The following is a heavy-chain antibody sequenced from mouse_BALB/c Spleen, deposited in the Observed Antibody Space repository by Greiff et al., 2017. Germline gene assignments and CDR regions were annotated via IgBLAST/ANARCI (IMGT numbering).Heavy chain of an antibody. Sequence: VKLMESGPGLVAPSQSLSITCTVSGFSLTSYDISWIRQPPGKGLEWLGVIWTGGGTNYNSAFMSRLSISKDNSKSQVFLKMNSLQTDDTAIYYCVREEGYDYAGAWFAYWGQGTLVTVSA. D-gene: IGHD2-4*01. V-gene: IGHV2-9-2*01. CDR1: GFSLTSYD. J-gene: IGHJ3*01. CDR2: IWTGGGT. CDR3: VREEGYDYAGAWFAY.